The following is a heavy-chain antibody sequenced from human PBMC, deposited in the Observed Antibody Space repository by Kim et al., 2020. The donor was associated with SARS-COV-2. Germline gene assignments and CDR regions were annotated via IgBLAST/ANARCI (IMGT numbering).Heavy chain of an antibody. D-gene: IGHD3-22*01. Sequence: GGSLRLSCAASGFTFSSYSMNWVRQAPGKGLECVSSISSSSSYIYYADSVKGRFTISRDNAKNSLYLQMNSLRAEDTAVYYCARDKNTPDSSYGMDVWGQGTTVTVSS. CDR2: ISSSSSYI. J-gene: IGHJ6*02. CDR3: ARDKNTPDSSYGMDV. CDR1: GFTFSSYS. V-gene: IGHV3-21*01.